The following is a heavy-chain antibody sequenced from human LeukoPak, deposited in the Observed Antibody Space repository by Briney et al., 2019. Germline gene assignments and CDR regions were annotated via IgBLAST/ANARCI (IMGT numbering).Heavy chain of an antibody. Sequence: PSGTLSLTCAVSGVSISSGNRWSWVRQPPGKGLEWFGKIYNSGSTNYNPPLKSRVTISVDKSKNHFSLRLSSVTAADTAVYYCARENDSGYSLNYWGQGTLVTVSS. CDR2: IYNSGST. J-gene: IGHJ4*02. CDR1: GVSISSGNR. CDR3: ARENDSGYSLNY. V-gene: IGHV4-4*02. D-gene: IGHD3-22*01.